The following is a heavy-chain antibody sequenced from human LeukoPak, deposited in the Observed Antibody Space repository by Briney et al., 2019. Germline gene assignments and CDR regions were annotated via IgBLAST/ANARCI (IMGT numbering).Heavy chain of an antibody. CDR2: VSGSGRNT. D-gene: IGHD6-13*01. CDR1: GFTFSNYA. Sequence: TGGSLRLSCAGSGFTFSNYAMTWVRQAPGKGLEWVSSVSGSGRNTFYPDSVEGRFTISRDNSKNTVYLQMNSLRADDTAVYYCAKGSSPFDYWGQGTLVTVSS. J-gene: IGHJ4*02. CDR3: AKGSSPFDY. V-gene: IGHV3-23*01.